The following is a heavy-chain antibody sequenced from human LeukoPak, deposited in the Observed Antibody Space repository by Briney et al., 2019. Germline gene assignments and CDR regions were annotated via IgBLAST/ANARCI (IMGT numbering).Heavy chain of an antibody. CDR1: GGSISSGDYY. J-gene: IGHJ6*03. Sequence: SETLSLTCTVSGGSISSGDYYCSWIRQPPVNGLEWSGYTYYSGSTYYNPSLKSRVTISVDPSKNQFSLKPSSVTAADTAVYYFARVQWLARPDNYYLMDVWGKGTTVTVSS. D-gene: IGHD6-19*01. V-gene: IGHV4-30-4*02. CDR2: TYYSGST. CDR3: ARVQWLARPDNYYLMDV.